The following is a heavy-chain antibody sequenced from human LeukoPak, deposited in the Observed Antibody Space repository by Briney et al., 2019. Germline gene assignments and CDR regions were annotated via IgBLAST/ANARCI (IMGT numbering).Heavy chain of an antibody. CDR2: IKQDGSEK. CDR3: ARARAYSGSYVDY. CDR1: GFTFSSYW. J-gene: IGHJ4*02. V-gene: IGHV3-7*01. D-gene: IGHD1-26*01. Sequence: GGSLRLSCAASGFTFSSYWMSWVRQAPGKGLEWVANIKQDGSEKYYVDSVKGRFTISRDNAKNSLYLQMNSLRAEDTAVYYCARARAYSGSYVDYWGQGTLVTVSS.